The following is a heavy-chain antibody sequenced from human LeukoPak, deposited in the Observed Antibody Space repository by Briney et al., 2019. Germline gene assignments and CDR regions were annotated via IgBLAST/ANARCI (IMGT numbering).Heavy chain of an antibody. CDR3: AGGVRAARRYNWFDP. CDR1: GGTFSSYA. D-gene: IGHD6-6*01. Sequence: VASVKVSCKASGGTFSSYAISWVRQAPGQGLEWMGGIIPIFGTANYAQKFQGRVTITTDESTSTAYMELSSLRSEDTAVYYCAGGVRAARRYNWFDPWGQGTLVTVSS. V-gene: IGHV1-69*05. J-gene: IGHJ5*02. CDR2: IIPIFGTA.